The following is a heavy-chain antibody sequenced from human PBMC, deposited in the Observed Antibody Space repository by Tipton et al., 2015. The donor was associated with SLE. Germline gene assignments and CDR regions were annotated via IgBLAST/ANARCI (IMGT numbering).Heavy chain of an antibody. CDR2: VYYSGST. CDR3: ARATGILRDYFDP. CDR1: GGSVNSGTNY. Sequence: GLVKPSETLSLSCTVSGGSVNSGTNYWSWIRQPPGKGLEWIGYVYYSGSTNYNPSLKSRVTISVDRSKNQFSLKLNSVTAADMAVYYCARATGILRDYFDPWGLGTLVTVSS. V-gene: IGHV4-61*01. J-gene: IGHJ5*02. D-gene: IGHD4-11*01.